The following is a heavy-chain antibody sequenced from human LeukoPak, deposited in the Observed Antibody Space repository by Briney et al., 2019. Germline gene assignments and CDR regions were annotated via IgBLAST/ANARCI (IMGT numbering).Heavy chain of an antibody. CDR1: GFTFSNYV. J-gene: IGHJ4*02. CDR3: ARYSGNYGLDY. V-gene: IGHV3-30*02. Sequence: PGGSLRLSRAASGFTFSNYVIHWVRQPPGKGLEWVSLIRYDGSSKYYADSVRGRFTIPRDNSKNTLYLQMNSLRAEDTAVYYCARYSGNYGLDYWGQGTLVTVSS. D-gene: IGHD4-17*01. CDR2: IRYDGSSK.